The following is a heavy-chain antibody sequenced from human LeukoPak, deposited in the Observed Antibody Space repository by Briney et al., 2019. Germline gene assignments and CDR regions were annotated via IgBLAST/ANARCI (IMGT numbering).Heavy chain of an antibody. CDR3: ARDQAWFGYGMDV. CDR2: IKQDGSEK. J-gene: IGHJ6*02. V-gene: IGHV3-7*01. Sequence: GGSLRLSCAASGFTFSSYWMSWVRQAPGKGLEWVANIKQDGSEKYYVDSVKGRFTISGDNAKNSLYLQMNSLRAEDTAVYYCARDQAWFGYGMDVWGQGTTVTVSS. D-gene: IGHD3-16*01. CDR1: GFTFSSYW.